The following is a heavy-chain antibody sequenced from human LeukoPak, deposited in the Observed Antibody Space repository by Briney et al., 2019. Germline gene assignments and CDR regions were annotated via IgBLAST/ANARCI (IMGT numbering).Heavy chain of an antibody. CDR3: ARFWDYYDSSGYYSWFDP. D-gene: IGHD3-22*01. V-gene: IGHV1-69*13. CDR2: IIPIFGTA. CDR1: GGTFSSYA. J-gene: IGHJ5*02. Sequence: GASEKVSCKASGGTFSSYAISWVRQAPGQRLEWMGGIIPIFGTANYAQKFQGRVTITADESTSTAYMELSSLRSEDTAVYYCARFWDYYDSSGYYSWFDPWGQGTLVTVSS.